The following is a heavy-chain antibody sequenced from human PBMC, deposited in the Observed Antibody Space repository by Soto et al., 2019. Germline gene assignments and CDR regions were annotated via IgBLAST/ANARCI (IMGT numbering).Heavy chain of an antibody. CDR3: ARGADDFSSGYYYEY. D-gene: IGHD3-3*01. CDR1: GYTFSRHG. Sequence: QVQLVQSGAEVKKLGASVTVSCKASGYTFSRHGISWVRQAPGQGLEWMAWSGNTNYAQKFQGRLTLTTNPSTRTAYMELRSLRSDDTAVYYCARGADDFSSGYYYEYWGQGTLVTVSS. J-gene: IGHJ4*02. CDR2: SGNT. V-gene: IGHV1-18*04.